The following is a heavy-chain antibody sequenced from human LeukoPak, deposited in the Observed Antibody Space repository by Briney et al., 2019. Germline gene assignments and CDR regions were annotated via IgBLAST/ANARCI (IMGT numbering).Heavy chain of an antibody. Sequence: SETLSLTCAVSGGSISSSNWWSWVRQPPGKGLEWIGEIYHSGSTNYNPSLKSRVTISVDTAKNQFSLKLTSVIAADTAVYYCARDLQRHDAFDIWGQGTMVTVSS. CDR1: GGSISSSNW. CDR3: ARDLQRHDAFDI. V-gene: IGHV4-4*02. CDR2: IYHSGST. J-gene: IGHJ3*02.